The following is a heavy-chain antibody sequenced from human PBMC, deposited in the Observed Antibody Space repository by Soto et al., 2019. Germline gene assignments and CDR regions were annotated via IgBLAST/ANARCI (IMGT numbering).Heavy chain of an antibody. CDR2: ISYDGSNK. D-gene: IGHD3-3*01. Sequence: PGGSLRLSCAASGFTFSSYGMHWVRQAPGKGLEWVAVISYDGSNKYYADSVKGRFTISRDNSKNTLYLQMNSLRAEDTAVYYCAKDTERYDFWTGMDVWGQGTTVTVSS. J-gene: IGHJ6*02. CDR1: GFTFSSYG. V-gene: IGHV3-30*18. CDR3: AKDTERYDFWTGMDV.